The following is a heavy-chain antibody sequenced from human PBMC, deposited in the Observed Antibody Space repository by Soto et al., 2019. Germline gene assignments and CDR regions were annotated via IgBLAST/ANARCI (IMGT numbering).Heavy chain of an antibody. J-gene: IGHJ4*02. CDR2: IIPILGIA. V-gene: IGHV1-69*02. CDR1: GGPFSSYT. CDR3: ASLNHFGVVITENDY. D-gene: IGHD3-3*01. Sequence: AASVKGSCKASGGPFSSYTISWVRQAPGQGLEWMGRIIPILGIANYAQKFQGRVTITADKSTSTAYMELSSLRSEDTAVYYCASLNHFGVVITENDYWGQGTLVTVSS.